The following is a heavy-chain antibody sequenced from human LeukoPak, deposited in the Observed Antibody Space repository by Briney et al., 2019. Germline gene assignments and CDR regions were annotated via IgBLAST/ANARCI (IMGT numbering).Heavy chain of an antibody. CDR3: ARPYYGSGSYPGY. Sequence: ASVKVSCKASGYTFTGYYMHWVRQAPGQGLEWMGRINPNSGGTNYAQKFQGRVTMTRDTSISTAYMELSRLRSDDTAVYYCARPYYGSGSYPGYWGQGTLVTVSS. V-gene: IGHV1-2*06. CDR1: GYTFTGYY. J-gene: IGHJ4*02. CDR2: INPNSGGT. D-gene: IGHD3-10*01.